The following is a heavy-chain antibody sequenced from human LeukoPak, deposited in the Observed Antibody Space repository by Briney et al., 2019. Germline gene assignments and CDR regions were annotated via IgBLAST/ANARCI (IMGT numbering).Heavy chain of an antibody. CDR2: INPNSGGT. J-gene: IGHJ6*03. V-gene: IGHV1-2*02. D-gene: IGHD5-18*01. CDR3: ARGAAMAIGYYYYMDV. Sequence: ASVKVSCKASGYTFTAYYMHWLRQAPGQGLEWMGWINPNSGGTNYAQKFQGRATMTRDTSLSTAYMELSRLRSDDTAVYYCARGAAMAIGYYYYMDVWGKGTTVTISS. CDR1: GYTFTAYY.